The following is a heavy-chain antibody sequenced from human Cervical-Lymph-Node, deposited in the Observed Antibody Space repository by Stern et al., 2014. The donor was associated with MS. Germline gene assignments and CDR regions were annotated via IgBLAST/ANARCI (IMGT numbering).Heavy chain of an antibody. V-gene: IGHV1-69*06. J-gene: IGHJ4*02. CDR1: GDTFSSYA. CDR2: ITPVFGTT. D-gene: IGHD1-26*01. CDR3: ARGGGLVGYFDY. Sequence: QVQLVQSGAEVKKPGSSVEVSCKASGDTFSSYAINCVRQVPVQGLEWMGGITPVFGTTNYAQKFQGRVTITADKSTNTAYMELMTLRSEDTAVYYCARGGGLVGYFDYWGQGTLVSVSS.